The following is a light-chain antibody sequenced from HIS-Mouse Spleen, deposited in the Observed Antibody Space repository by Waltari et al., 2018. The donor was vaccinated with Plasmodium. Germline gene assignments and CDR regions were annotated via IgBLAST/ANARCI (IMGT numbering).Light chain of an antibody. Sequence: EIVMTQSTATLSVSPGERANLSRRASQSVSSNLAWYQQKPGQAPRLLIYGASTRATGIPARFSGSGSGTEFTLTISSLQSVDFAVYYCQQYNNWSFTFGPGTKVDIK. CDR3: QQYNNWSFT. J-gene: IGKJ3*01. V-gene: IGKV3-15*01. CDR2: GAS. CDR1: QSVSSN.